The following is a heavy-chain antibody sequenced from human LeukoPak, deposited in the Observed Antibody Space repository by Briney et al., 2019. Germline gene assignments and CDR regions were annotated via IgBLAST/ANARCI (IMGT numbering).Heavy chain of an antibody. D-gene: IGHD3-3*01. CDR2: ISAYDGNT. V-gene: IGHV1-18*01. Sequence: ASVKVFCKASGYTFTSYGISWVRQAPGQGLEWMGWISAYDGNTNYAQKLQGRVTMTTDTSTSTAYMELRSLRSDDTAVYYCARVQDDFWSGPLGYWGQGTLVTVSS. CDR3: ARVQDDFWSGPLGY. CDR1: GYTFTSYG. J-gene: IGHJ4*02.